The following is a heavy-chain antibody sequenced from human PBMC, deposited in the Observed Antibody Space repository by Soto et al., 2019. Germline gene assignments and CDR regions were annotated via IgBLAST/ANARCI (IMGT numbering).Heavy chain of an antibody. J-gene: IGHJ4*02. CDR3: ARGRGRSSGCNNFDY. CDR1: GFTFSSYW. D-gene: IGHD2-2*01. V-gene: IGHV3-7*01. Sequence: EVQLVDSGGGLVQPGGSLRLSCAASGFTFSSYWMSWVRQAPGKGLEWVANIMPDGSATYYVDSVKGRFTISRDNAKNSQYLKMNSRRAEDTAVYYCARGRGRSSGCNNFDYWGQGTLVTVSS. CDR2: IMPDGSAT.